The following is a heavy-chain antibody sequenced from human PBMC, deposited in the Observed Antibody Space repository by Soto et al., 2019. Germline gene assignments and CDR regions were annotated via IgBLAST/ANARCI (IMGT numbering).Heavy chain of an antibody. Sequence: GGSLRLSCAASGFIFRMYSLKWVRQVPGKGREWLSYISSSSRITYYADSVKGRFTVSRDNAKNSLYLQMNSLRDEDTAVYYCARDQDIVVAPGAYGMDVWGQGTTVTVSS. CDR3: ARDQDIVVAPGAYGMDV. CDR1: GFIFRMYS. V-gene: IGHV3-48*02. D-gene: IGHD2-2*01. CDR2: ISSSSRIT. J-gene: IGHJ6*02.